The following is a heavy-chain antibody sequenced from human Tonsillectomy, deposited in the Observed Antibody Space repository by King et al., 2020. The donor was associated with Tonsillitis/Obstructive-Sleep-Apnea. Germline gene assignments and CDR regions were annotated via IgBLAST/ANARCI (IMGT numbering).Heavy chain of an antibody. Sequence: QLVQSGAEVKKPGSSVKVSCKASGGTFSSYAISWVRQAPGQGLEWMGGIIPILGIANYAQKFQGRVTITADKSTSTAYMELSSLRSEDTAVYYCARDGYGEYSGYDRGVFDYWGQGTLVTVSS. CDR3: ARDGYGEYSGYDRGVFDY. D-gene: IGHD5-12*01. CDR2: IIPILGIA. CDR1: GGTFSSYA. V-gene: IGHV1-69*10. J-gene: IGHJ4*02.